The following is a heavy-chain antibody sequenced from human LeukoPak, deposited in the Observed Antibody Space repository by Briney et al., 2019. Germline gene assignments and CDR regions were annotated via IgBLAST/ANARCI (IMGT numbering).Heavy chain of an antibody. V-gene: IGHV4-59*01. D-gene: IGHD3-22*01. Sequence: SETLSLTCTVSGGSISSYYWSWIRQPPGKGLEWIGYIYYSGSTNYNPSLKSRVTISVGTSKNQFSLKLSSVTAADTAVYYCARDRGDYDSSGYYGYFDYWGQGALVTVSS. CDR2: IYYSGST. CDR1: GGSISSYY. J-gene: IGHJ4*02. CDR3: ARDRGDYDSSGYYGYFDY.